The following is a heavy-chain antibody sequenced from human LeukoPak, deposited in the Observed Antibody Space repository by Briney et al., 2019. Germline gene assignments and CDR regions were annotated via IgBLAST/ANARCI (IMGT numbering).Heavy chain of an antibody. CDR3: AHESTVTSFDY. J-gene: IGHJ4*02. CDR1: GFTFSSYA. CDR2: IRGSGDSS. D-gene: IGHD4-11*01. Sequence: PGGSLRLSCAASGFTFSSYAMTWVRQAPGKGLEWVSSIRGSGDSSYYADSVKGRFTISRDNSKNTLYLQMNSLRTEDTAVYYCAHESTVTSFDYWGQGTLVTVSS. V-gene: IGHV3-23*01.